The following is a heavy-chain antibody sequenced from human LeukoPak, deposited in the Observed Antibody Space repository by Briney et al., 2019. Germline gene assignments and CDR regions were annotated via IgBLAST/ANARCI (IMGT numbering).Heavy chain of an antibody. Sequence: GGSLRLSCASSGFTFSSYSMNWVRQAPGKGLEWVSSISSSSSYIYYADSVMGRFTISRDNAKNSLYLQMNSLRAEDTAVYYCARVSLGYYTPSHDVLNIWGKGKMVTVSS. CDR2: ISSSSSYI. D-gene: IGHD3-3*01. V-gene: IGHV3-21*01. CDR1: GFTFSSYS. J-gene: IGHJ3*02. CDR3: ARVSLGYYTPSHDVLNI.